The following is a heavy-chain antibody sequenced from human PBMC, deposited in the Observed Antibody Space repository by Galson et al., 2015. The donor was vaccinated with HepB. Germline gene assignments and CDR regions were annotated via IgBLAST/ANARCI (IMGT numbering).Heavy chain of an antibody. J-gene: IGHJ3*02. CDR1: GFTFSSYG. CDR2: ISYDGSNK. D-gene: IGHD3-22*01. CDR3: AKLFYDSSGYKGAFDI. Sequence: SLRLSCAASGFTFSSYGMHWVRQAPGKGLEWVAVISYDGSNKYYADSAKGRFTISRDNSKNTLYLQMNSLRAEDTAVYYCAKLFYDSSGYKGAFDIWGQGTMVTVSS. V-gene: IGHV3-30*18.